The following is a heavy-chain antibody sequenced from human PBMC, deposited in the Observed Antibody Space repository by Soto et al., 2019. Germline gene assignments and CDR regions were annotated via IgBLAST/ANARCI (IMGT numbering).Heavy chain of an antibody. CDR2: IWYDGSNK. D-gene: IGHD6-19*01. CDR1: GFTFSSYG. Sequence: QVQLVESGGGVVQPGRSLRLSCAASGFTFSSYGMHWVRQAPGKGLEWVAVIWYDGSNKYYADSVKGRFTIPRDNSKNTLYLQMNSLRAEDTAVYYCARDLAADSSGWYRTFDYWGQGTLVTVSS. J-gene: IGHJ4*02. V-gene: IGHV3-33*01. CDR3: ARDLAADSSGWYRTFDY.